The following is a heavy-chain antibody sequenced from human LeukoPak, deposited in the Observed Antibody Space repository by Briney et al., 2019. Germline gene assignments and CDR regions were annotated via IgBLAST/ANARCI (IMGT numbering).Heavy chain of an antibody. CDR1: GGTFRSYA. D-gene: IGHD6-6*01. CDR2: IIPILGIA. J-gene: IGHJ4*02. V-gene: IGHV1-69*04. Sequence: SVKVSCKASGGTFRSYAISWVRQAPGQGLEWMGRIIPILGIANYAQKFQGRVTITADKSTSTAYMELSSLRSEDTAVYYCAVLYSSSSRGYYFDYWGQGTLVTVSS. CDR3: AVLYSSSSRGYYFDY.